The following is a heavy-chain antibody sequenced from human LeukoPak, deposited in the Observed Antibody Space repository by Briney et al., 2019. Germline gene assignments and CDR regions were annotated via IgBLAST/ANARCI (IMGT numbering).Heavy chain of an antibody. CDR3: ARYFSGTWSHSGTENYFDY. CDR2: IYYSGST. Sequence: PSQTLSLTCTVSGGSISSGGYYWSWIRQHPGKGLEWIGYIYYSGSTYYNPSLKSRVTISVDTSKNQFSLKLSSVTAADTAVYYCARYFSGTWSHSGTENYFDYWGQGTLVTVSS. J-gene: IGHJ4*02. D-gene: IGHD1-14*01. V-gene: IGHV4-31*03. CDR1: GGSISSGGYY.